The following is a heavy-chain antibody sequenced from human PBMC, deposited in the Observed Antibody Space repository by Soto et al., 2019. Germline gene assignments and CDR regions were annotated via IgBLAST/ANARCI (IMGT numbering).Heavy chain of an antibody. D-gene: IGHD2-2*02. V-gene: IGHV5-10-1*01. J-gene: IGHJ6*02. Sequence: GESLKISCNGSGYSFTSYWISWVRQMPGKGLEWMGRIDPSDSYTNYSPSFQGHVTISADKSISTAYLQWSSLKASDTAMYYCARYCSSTSCYTGFYYYGMDVWGQGTTVTVPS. CDR2: IDPSDSYT. CDR1: GYSFTSYW. CDR3: ARYCSSTSCYTGFYYYGMDV.